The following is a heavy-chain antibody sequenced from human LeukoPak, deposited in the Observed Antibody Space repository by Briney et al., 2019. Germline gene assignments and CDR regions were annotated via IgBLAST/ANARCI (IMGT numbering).Heavy chain of an antibody. Sequence: ASVKVSCKASGYTFTSYGISWVRQAPGQGLEWMGWISAYNGNTNYAQKLQGRVTMTTDTSTSTAYMELRSLRSDDTAVYYCARTLAVAGKGDWFDPWGQGTLVTVSS. CDR2: ISAYNGNT. CDR1: GYTFTSYG. J-gene: IGHJ5*02. D-gene: IGHD6-19*01. CDR3: ARTLAVAGKGDWFDP. V-gene: IGHV1-18*01.